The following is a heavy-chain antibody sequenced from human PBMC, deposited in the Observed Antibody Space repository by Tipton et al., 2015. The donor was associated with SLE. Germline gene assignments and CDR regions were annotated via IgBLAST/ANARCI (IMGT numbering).Heavy chain of an antibody. D-gene: IGHD3-10*01. CDR3: TRVDTCPITMVQSDPI. V-gene: IGHV3-11*01. CDR2: ISSSGSTI. J-gene: IGHJ3*02. CDR1: GFTFSDYY. Sequence: GSLRLSCAASGFTFSDYYMSWIRQAPGKGLEWVSYISSSGSTIYYADSVKGRFTISRDNAKNSLYLQMNSLKTDDTAVYYCTRVDTCPITMVQSDPIWGQGTKVTVSS.